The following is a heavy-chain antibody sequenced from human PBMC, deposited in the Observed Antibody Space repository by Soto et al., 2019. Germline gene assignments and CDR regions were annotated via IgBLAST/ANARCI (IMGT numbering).Heavy chain of an antibody. V-gene: IGHV4-39*01. CDR1: GGSISSSSYY. CDR2: IYYSGST. J-gene: IGHJ4*02. Sequence: PSETLSLTCTVSGGSISSSSYYWGWIRQPPGKGLEWIGSIYYSGSTYYNPSLQSRVTISVDTSKNQFSLKLSSVTAADTAVYYCARATYYYDSSGYYFVYWGQGTLVTVSS. CDR3: ARATYYYDSSGYYFVY. D-gene: IGHD3-22*01.